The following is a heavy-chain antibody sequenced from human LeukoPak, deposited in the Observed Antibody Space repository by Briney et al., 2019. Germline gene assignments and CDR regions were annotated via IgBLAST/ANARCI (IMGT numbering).Heavy chain of an antibody. CDR1: GGSFSGYY. CDR3: ARVDPGYYFDSSGYFHIDY. D-gene: IGHD3-22*01. CDR2: INHSGST. Sequence: PSETLSLTCAVYGGSFSGYYWSWIRQPPGKGLEWIGEINHSGSTNYNPSLKSRVTISVDTSKNQFSLKLSSVTAADTAVYYCARVDPGYYFDSSGYFHIDYWGQGTLVTVSS. J-gene: IGHJ4*02. V-gene: IGHV4-34*01.